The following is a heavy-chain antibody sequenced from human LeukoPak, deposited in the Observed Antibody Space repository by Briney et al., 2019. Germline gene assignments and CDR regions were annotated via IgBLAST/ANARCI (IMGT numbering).Heavy chain of an antibody. CDR3: ARQVWFGESHKGRFRYYYYMDV. J-gene: IGHJ6*03. V-gene: IGHV5-51*01. CDR2: IYPGDSDT. CDR1: GYSFTSYW. Sequence: GESLKISCKGSGYSFTSYWIGWVRQMPGKGLEWMGIIYPGDSDTRYSPSFQGQVTISADKSISTAYLQWSSLKASDTAMYYCARQVWFGESHKGRFRYYYYMDVWGKGTTVTISS. D-gene: IGHD3-10*01.